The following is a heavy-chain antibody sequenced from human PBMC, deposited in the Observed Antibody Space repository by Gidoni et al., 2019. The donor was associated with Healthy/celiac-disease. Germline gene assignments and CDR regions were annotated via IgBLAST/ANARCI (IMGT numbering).Heavy chain of an antibody. J-gene: IGHJ4*02. CDR3: AREGSDYGSGLPAGY. CDR2: IYSGGST. Sequence: EVQLVESGGGLVQPGGSLRLSCAASGFTVSSNYMSWVRQAPGKGLEWVSVIYSGGSTYYADSVKGRFTISRDNSKNTLYLQMNSLRAEDTAVYYCAREGSDYGSGLPAGYWGQGTLVTVSS. D-gene: IGHD3-10*01. V-gene: IGHV3-66*01. CDR1: GFTVSSNY.